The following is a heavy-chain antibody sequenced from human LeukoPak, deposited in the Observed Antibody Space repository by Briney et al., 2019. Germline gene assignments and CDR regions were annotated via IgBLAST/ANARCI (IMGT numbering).Heavy chain of an antibody. Sequence: GESLKISCKGSGYSFTSYWIGWVRQMPGKGLEWMGIIYPGDSDTRYSPSFQGQVTISADKSISTAYLQWSSLKASDTSMYYCASGYGGWELLGDFDYWGQGTLVTVSS. CDR1: GYSFTSYW. D-gene: IGHD1-26*01. V-gene: IGHV5-51*01. CDR3: ASGYGGWELLGDFDY. J-gene: IGHJ4*02. CDR2: IYPGDSDT.